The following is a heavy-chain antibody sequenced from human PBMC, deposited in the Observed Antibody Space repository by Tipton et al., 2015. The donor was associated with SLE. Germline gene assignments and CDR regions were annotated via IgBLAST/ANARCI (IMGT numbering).Heavy chain of an antibody. CDR2: ISGSGNTT. V-gene: IGHV3-23*01. J-gene: IGHJ4*02. D-gene: IGHD6-13*01. CDR3: TKDHGSNWYSAY. Sequence: SLRLSCAASGFTFTSYAMSWVRQAPGKGLEWVSAISGSGNTTYYADSVKGRFTIPRDKSKNTLYLQMNSLRAEDTAVYYCTKDHGSNWYSAYWGQGTLVTVSS. CDR1: GFTFTSYA.